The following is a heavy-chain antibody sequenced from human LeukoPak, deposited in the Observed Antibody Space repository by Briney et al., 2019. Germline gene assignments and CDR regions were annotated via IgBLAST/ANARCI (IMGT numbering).Heavy chain of an antibody. D-gene: IGHD1-26*01. CDR3: AREVSGGTYPLFNY. J-gene: IGHJ4*02. CDR2: IWYDGTNK. CDR1: GFTFSAYV. Sequence: PGGSLRLSCAASGFTFSAYVIHWVRQAPGKGLEWVAVIWYDGTNKYYADSVKGRFTISIDNSKNTLYLQMNSLRAEDTAVYYCAREVSGGTYPLFNYWGQGTLVTVSS. V-gene: IGHV3-33*01.